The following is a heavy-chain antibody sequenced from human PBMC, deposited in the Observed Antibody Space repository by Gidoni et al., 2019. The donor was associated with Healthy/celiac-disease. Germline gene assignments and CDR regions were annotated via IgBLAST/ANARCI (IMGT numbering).Heavy chain of an antibody. V-gene: IGHV3-30*18. CDR1: GFTFSSYG. CDR3: AKEYCSSTSCYAGGYYYYGMDV. Sequence: QVQLVESGGGVVQPGRSLRLSCAASGFTFSSYGMHWVRQAPGKGLEWVEVISYDGSNKYYADSVKGRFTISRDNSKNTLYLQMNSLRAEDTAVYYCAKEYCSSTSCYAGGYYYYGMDVWGQGTTVTVSS. CDR2: ISYDGSNK. D-gene: IGHD2-2*01. J-gene: IGHJ6*02.